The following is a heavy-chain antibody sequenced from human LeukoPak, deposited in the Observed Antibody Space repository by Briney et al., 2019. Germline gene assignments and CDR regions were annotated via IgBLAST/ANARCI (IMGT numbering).Heavy chain of an antibody. Sequence: GGSLRLSCAASGFTFSSYGMHWVRQAPGKGLEWVAFIRYDGSNKYYADSVKGRFTTSRDNSKNTLYLQMNSLRAEDTAVYYCAKSGRGDTMVRGVSLDYWGQGTLVTVSS. D-gene: IGHD3-10*01. CDR2: IRYDGSNK. CDR3: AKSGRGDTMVRGVSLDY. V-gene: IGHV3-30*02. J-gene: IGHJ4*02. CDR1: GFTFSSYG.